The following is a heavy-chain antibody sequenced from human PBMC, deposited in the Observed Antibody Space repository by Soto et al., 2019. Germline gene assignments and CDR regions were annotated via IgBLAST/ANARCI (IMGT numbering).Heavy chain of an antibody. J-gene: IGHJ5*02. CDR2: IWYDGSNK. CDR1: GFTFSSYG. Sequence: GGSLRLSCAASGFTFSSYGMHWVRQAPGKGLEWVAVIWYDGSNKYYADSVKGRFTISRDTAKNSLYLQMNSLRAEDTAFYYCAREGRYWFDPWGQGTLVTVSS. CDR3: AREGRYWFDP. D-gene: IGHD1-26*01. V-gene: IGHV3-33*01.